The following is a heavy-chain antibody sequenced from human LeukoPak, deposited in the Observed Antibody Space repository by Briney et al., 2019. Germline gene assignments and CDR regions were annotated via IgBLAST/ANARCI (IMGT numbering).Heavy chain of an antibody. Sequence: GGSLRLSCAASGFTFSSYSMNWVRQAPGKGLEWVSYISSSGTTIYYADSVKGRFTISRDNARNSLYLQMNSLRAEDTAVYYCAKDPGYSSSWYGSYWGQGTLVTVSS. D-gene: IGHD6-13*01. CDR2: ISSSGTTI. J-gene: IGHJ4*02. V-gene: IGHV3-48*01. CDR1: GFTFSSYS. CDR3: AKDPGYSSSWYGSY.